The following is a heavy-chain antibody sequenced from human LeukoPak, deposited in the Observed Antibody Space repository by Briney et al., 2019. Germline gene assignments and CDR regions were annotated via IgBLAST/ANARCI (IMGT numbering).Heavy chain of an antibody. J-gene: IGHJ4*02. D-gene: IGHD6-13*01. CDR2: ISSSGTTI. CDR3: ARGRRSSSIWYLDY. V-gene: IGHV3-48*03. Sequence: GGSLRLSCAASGFTVSDYELNWVRQAPGKGLEWVSYISSSGTTIYYADSVKGRFTISRDNARNSLYLQMNTLRVEDTALYYCARGRRSSSIWYLDYWGQGTLVTVSS. CDR1: GFTVSDYE.